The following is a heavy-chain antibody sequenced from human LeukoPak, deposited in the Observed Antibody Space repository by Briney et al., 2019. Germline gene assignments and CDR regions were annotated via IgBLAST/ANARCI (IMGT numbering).Heavy chain of an antibody. V-gene: IGHV3-7*03. J-gene: IGHJ6*02. D-gene: IGHD3-16*01. Sequence: PGGSLRLSCAASGFTVSPNYMNWARQAPGKGLEWVASINHNGNVNYYVDSVKGRFTISRDNAKNSLYLQMSNLRAEDTAVYFCARGGGLDVWGQGATVTVSS. CDR2: INHNGNVN. CDR1: GFTVSPNY. CDR3: ARGGGLDV.